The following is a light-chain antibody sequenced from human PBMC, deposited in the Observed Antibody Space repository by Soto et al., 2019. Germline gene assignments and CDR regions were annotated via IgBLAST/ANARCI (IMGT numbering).Light chain of an antibody. CDR2: GAS. CDR3: RQYGSFPWT. J-gene: IGKJ1*01. V-gene: IGKV3-20*01. CDR1: QSVSSSY. Sequence: EIVLTQSPGTLSLSPGERATLSCRASQSVSSSYLAWYQQKPGQAPRLLIYGASSRATGIPDRFSGSGSGTDFTLTISRLEPEDFAVYYCRQYGSFPWTFGQGTKVDNK.